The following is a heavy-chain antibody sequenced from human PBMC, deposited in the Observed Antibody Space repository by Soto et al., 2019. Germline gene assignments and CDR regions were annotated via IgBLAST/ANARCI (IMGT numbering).Heavy chain of an antibody. CDR3: AKDRGEGNIAAAGDIYYYYGMDV. CDR1: GFTFSSYG. V-gene: IGHV3-30*18. D-gene: IGHD6-13*01. Sequence: QVQLVESGGGVVQPGRSLRLSCAASGFTFSSYGMHWVRQAPGKGLEWVAVISYDGSNKYYADSVKGRFTISRDNSKNTLYLQMNSLRAEDTAVYYCAKDRGEGNIAAAGDIYYYYGMDVWGHGTTVTVSS. J-gene: IGHJ6*02. CDR2: ISYDGSNK.